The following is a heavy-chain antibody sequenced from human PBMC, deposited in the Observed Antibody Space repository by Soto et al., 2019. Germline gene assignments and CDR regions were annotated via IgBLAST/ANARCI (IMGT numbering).Heavy chain of an antibody. D-gene: IGHD1-1*01. V-gene: IGHV5-51*01. Sequence: ESRKTSFKRSGYSFTSYWIGWVRQMPGKGLEWVGIIYPGDSGSSYSPSFQGKDTISADKSISTAYLQWSSLKASDTAMYYCARRGPQTGTEPFFDYWGQGTLVTVSS. CDR1: GYSFTSYW. CDR3: ARRGPQTGTEPFFDY. J-gene: IGHJ4*02. CDR2: IYPGDSGS.